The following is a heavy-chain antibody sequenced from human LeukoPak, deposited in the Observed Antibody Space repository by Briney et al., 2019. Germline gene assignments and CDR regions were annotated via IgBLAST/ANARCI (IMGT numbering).Heavy chain of an antibody. V-gene: IGHV3-30-3*01. CDR1: GFTFSSYA. J-gene: IGHJ4*02. CDR2: ISYDGSNK. Sequence: PGRSLRPSCAASGFTFSSYAMHWVRQAPGKGLEWVAVISYDGSNKYYADSVKGRFTISRDNSKNSLYLQMNSLRAEDTAVYYCARDSSWNDGAFNDWGQGTLVTVSS. D-gene: IGHD1-1*01. CDR3: ARDSSWNDGAFND.